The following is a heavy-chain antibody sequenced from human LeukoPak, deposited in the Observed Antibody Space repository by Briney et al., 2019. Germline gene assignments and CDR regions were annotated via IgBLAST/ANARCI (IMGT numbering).Heavy chain of an antibody. V-gene: IGHV4-39*01. Sequence: SETLSLTCTVSGGSISSSSYYWGWIRQPPGKGLEWIGSIDYSGTTNYNPSLKSRVTISVDISKKQFSLKLSSVTAADTAVYFCARHSYYCDSSGYDCFFDYWGQGTLVTVSS. D-gene: IGHD3-22*01. J-gene: IGHJ4*02. CDR2: IDYSGTT. CDR3: ARHSYYCDSSGYDCFFDY. CDR1: GGSISSSSYY.